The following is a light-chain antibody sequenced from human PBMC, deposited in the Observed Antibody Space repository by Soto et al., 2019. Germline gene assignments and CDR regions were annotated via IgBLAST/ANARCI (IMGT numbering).Light chain of an antibody. Sequence: QSALTQPASVSGSPGQSITISCTGTSSDVGGYNYVPWYQQLPGNAPKLIIYDVNNRPSGVSNRFSGSKSGNTASLTISGLQAEDEADYYCSSYTSVSTLVFGGGTKLTVL. CDR3: SSYTSVSTLV. J-gene: IGLJ2*01. CDR2: DVN. CDR1: SSDVGGYNY. V-gene: IGLV2-14*01.